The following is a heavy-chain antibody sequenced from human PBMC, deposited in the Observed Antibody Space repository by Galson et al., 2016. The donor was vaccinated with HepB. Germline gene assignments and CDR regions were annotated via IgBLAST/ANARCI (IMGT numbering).Heavy chain of an antibody. CDR3: AADYGAYTPFDY. CDR2: IVVGSGNT. V-gene: IGHV1-58*01. Sequence: SVKVSCKASGFTFSSSTVQWLRQARGQRLEWIGWIVVGSGNTKHAQKFQDRVALTRDLSTDTVYMELDSLKYEDTAVYYCAADYGAYTPFDYWGRGALVTVSS. D-gene: IGHD4-17*01. J-gene: IGHJ4*02. CDR1: GFTFSSST.